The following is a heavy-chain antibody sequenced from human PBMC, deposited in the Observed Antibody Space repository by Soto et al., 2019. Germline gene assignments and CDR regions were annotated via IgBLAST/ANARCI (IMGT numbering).Heavy chain of an antibody. CDR1: GFTFRNYA. J-gene: IGHJ4*02. V-gene: IGHV3-23*01. Sequence: EVQLLESGGGLVQPGGSLRLSCAASGFTFRNYALSWVRQAPGKGLEWVSAISGDGGTTYYADSVKGRFTISRDNSKNTLYLQLNSLRAEDTASYYCAKDQYGSSSWPPDFDCWGQGTLVTVSP. D-gene: IGHD6-13*01. CDR2: ISGDGGTT. CDR3: AKDQYGSSSWPPDFDC.